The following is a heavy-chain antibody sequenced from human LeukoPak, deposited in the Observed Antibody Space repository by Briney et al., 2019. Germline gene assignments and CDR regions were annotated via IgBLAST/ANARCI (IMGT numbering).Heavy chain of an antibody. CDR2: IIPILGIA. V-gene: IGHV1-69*04. D-gene: IGHD5-18*01. Sequence: SVKVSCKASGYTFTSYYMHWVRQAPGQGLEWMGRIIPILGIANYAQKFQGRVTITADKSTSTAYMELSSLRSEDTAVYYCARDTTTAMSFDYWGQGTLVTVSS. CDR1: GYTFTSYY. CDR3: ARDTTTAMSFDY. J-gene: IGHJ4*02.